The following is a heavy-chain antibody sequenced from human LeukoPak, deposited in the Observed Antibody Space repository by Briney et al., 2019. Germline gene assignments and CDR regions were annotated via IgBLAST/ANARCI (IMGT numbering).Heavy chain of an antibody. CDR2: IIPIFGTA. Sequence: ASVKVSCKASGGTFSSYAISWVRQAPGQGLEWMGGIIPIFGTANYAQKFQGRVTITADESTSTAYMELSSLRSEDTAVYYCARDPGGLEMATTRGGYWGQGTLVTVSS. J-gene: IGHJ4*02. CDR3: ARDPGGLEMATTRGGY. CDR1: GGTFSSYA. D-gene: IGHD5-24*01. V-gene: IGHV1-69*13.